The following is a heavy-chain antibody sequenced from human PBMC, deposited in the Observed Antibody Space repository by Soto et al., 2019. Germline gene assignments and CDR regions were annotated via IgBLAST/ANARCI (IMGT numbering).Heavy chain of an antibody. J-gene: IGHJ4*02. CDR1: GDSVSSNSAA. V-gene: IGHV6-1*01. CDR3: ARTLAPNDAMCKNYLDY. CDR2: TYYRSKWYN. D-gene: IGHD2-8*01. Sequence: PSQTLSLTYAISGDSVSSNSAAWNWIRQSPSRGLEWLGRTYYRSKWYNDYAVSVKSRITINPDTSKNQFSLQLNSLTPEDTAVYYCARTLAPNDAMCKNYLDYWGQGTLVTVSS.